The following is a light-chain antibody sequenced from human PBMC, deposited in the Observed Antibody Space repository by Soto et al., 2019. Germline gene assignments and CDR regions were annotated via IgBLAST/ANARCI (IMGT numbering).Light chain of an antibody. CDR3: QQSGDFPGT. J-gene: IGKJ1*01. CDR2: GAS. V-gene: IGKV3-20*01. Sequence: EIVVTQSAGTLVLSPGVSATLSCRPSQSVKKAYLVWYQVKPGQAPRRLIYGASGRATGIPDRLSGRGSGTDFTLPISRLEPEDFAVYYCQQSGDFPGTFGQGTKVEVK. CDR1: QSVKKAY.